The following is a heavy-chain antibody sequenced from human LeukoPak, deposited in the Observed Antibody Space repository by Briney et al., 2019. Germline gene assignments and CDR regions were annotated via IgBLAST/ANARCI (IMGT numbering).Heavy chain of an antibody. CDR1: GGSFSGYY. CDR3: ARRKYYGSGSLDY. V-gene: IGHV4-34*01. Sequence: SETPSLTCAVYGGSFSGYYWSWIRQPPGKGLEWIGEINHSGSTNYNPSLKSRVTISVDTSKNQFSLKLSSVTAADTAVYYCARRKYYGSGSLDYWGQGTLVTVSS. D-gene: IGHD3-10*01. CDR2: INHSGST. J-gene: IGHJ4*02.